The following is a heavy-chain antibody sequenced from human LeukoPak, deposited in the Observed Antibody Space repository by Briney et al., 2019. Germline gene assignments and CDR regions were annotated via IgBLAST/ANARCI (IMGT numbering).Heavy chain of an antibody. CDR1: GGSFSGYY. CDR3: ARGSEGVSSGYDIDY. CDR2: INHSGST. D-gene: IGHD3-22*01. V-gene: IGHV4-34*01. J-gene: IGHJ4*02. Sequence: SETLSLTCAVYGGSFSGYYWSWIRQPPGKGLEWIGEINHSGSTNYDPSLKSRVTISVDTSKNQFSLKLSSVTAADTAVYYCARGSEGVSSGYDIDYWGQGTLVTVSS.